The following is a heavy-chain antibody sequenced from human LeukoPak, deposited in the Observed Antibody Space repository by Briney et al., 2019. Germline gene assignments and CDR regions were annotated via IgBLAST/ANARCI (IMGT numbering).Heavy chain of an antibody. D-gene: IGHD3-22*01. CDR2: INHSGST. J-gene: IGHJ3*02. V-gene: IGHV4-34*01. CDR1: GGSFSGYY. Sequence: PSETLSLTCAVYGGSFSGYYWSWIRQPPGKGLEWIGEINHSGSTNYNPSLKSRVTISLDTSKNQFSLKLSSVPAADTAVYYCARGKYYDSSGYSRRAFDIWGQGKMVTVSS. CDR3: ARGKYYDSSGYSRRAFDI.